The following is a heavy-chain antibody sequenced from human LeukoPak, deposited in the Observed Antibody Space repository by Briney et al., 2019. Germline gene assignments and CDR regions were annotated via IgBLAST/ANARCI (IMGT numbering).Heavy chain of an antibody. CDR1: GGTFSSYA. CDR2: IIPIFGTA. J-gene: IGHJ4*02. CDR3: ARGDYYGSGSYFVGGY. D-gene: IGHD3-10*01. Sequence: SVKVSCKASGGTFSSYAISWVRQAPGQGLEWMGGIIPIFGTAKYAQKFQGRVTITTDESTSTAYMELSSLRSEDTAVYYCARGDYYGSGSYFVGGYWGQGTLVTVSS. V-gene: IGHV1-69*05.